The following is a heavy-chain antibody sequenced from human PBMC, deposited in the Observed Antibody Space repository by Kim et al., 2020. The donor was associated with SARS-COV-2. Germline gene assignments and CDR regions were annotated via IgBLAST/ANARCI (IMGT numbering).Heavy chain of an antibody. J-gene: IGHJ4*02. V-gene: IGHV3-21*01. CDR2: ISSSSSYI. CDR3: ARVYCSSTSCHGDY. CDR1: GFTFSSYS. Sequence: GGSLRLSCAASGFTFSSYSMNWVRQAPGKGLEWVSSISSSSSYIYYADSVKGRFTISRDNAKNSLYLQMNSLRAEDTAVYYCARVYCSSTSCHGDYWGQGTLVTVSS. D-gene: IGHD2-2*01.